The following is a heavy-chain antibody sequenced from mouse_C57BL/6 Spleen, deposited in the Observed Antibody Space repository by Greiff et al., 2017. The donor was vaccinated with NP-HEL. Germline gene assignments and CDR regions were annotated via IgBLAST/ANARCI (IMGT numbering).Heavy chain of an antibody. J-gene: IGHJ4*01. CDR2: IDPSDSET. CDR3: ARRDYDAMDY. V-gene: IGHV1-52*01. CDR1: GYTFTSYW. Sequence: QVQLQQPGAELVRPGSSVKLSCKASGYTFTSYWMHWVKQRPIQGLEWIGNIDPSDSETHYNQKFKDKATLTVDKSSSTAYMQLSSLTSEDSAVYDCARRDYDAMDYWGQGTSVTVSS.